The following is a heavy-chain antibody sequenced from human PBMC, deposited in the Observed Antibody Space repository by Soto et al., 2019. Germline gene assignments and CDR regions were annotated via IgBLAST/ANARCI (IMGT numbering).Heavy chain of an antibody. CDR2: IYYSGST. J-gene: IGHJ5*02. Sequence: PSETLSLTCTVSGGSVSSGSYYWSWIRQPPGKGLECIGYIYYSGSTNYNPSLKSRVTISVDTSKNQFSLKLSSVTAADTAVYYCARVIKDMVPWFDPWGQGTLVTVS. CDR1: GGSVSSGSYY. V-gene: IGHV4-61*01. CDR3: ARVIKDMVPWFDP. D-gene: IGHD3-10*01.